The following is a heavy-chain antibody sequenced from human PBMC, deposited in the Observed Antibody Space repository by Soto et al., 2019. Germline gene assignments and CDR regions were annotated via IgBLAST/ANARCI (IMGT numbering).Heavy chain of an antibody. J-gene: IGHJ4*03. CDR1: GGTLSSFINYP. CDR2: IVPNVGTV. D-gene: IGHD3-3*01. Sequence: SVKVSCKASGGTLSSFINYPINWVRQAPGQGLEWMGGIVPNVGTVNYAQKFQGRVTVTADKSTGTAYMELSSLRSEDTALYYCARRDTSGFLRYFDNWGQGTLVTVYS. CDR3: ARRDTSGFLRYFDN. V-gene: IGHV1-69*06.